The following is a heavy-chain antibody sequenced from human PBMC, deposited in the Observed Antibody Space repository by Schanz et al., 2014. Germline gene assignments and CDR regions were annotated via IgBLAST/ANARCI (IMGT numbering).Heavy chain of an antibody. CDR3: AKDLYNYGIFDS. J-gene: IGHJ5*01. CDR1: GFTFFGSFA. V-gene: IGHV3-23*01. CDR2: MSGSGSTA. Sequence: VQLLESGGGLVQPGGSLRLSCVASGFTFFGSFAMSWVRQAAGKGLEWVSGMSGSGSTADYADSVKGRFTITRDNSRKTLYLQMNSRRADDTAVYYCAKDLYNYGIFDSWGQGTLVTVSS. D-gene: IGHD3-16*01.